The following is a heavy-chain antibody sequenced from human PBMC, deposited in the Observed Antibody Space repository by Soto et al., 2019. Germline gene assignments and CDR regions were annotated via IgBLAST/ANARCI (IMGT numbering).Heavy chain of an antibody. CDR2: ISSGGTTT. D-gene: IGHD6-19*01. CDR3: AREGGSIGGWFGRKFDS. Sequence: GGSLRLSCTAAGFSFSTHAMSWVRQAPGKGLEWVSSISSGGTTTFYAASVEGRFTIARDKSKNTLYLQMNSLRADDTAVYYCAREGGSIGGWFGRKFDSWGQGTQVTVSS. CDR1: GFSFSTHA. V-gene: IGHV3-23*01. J-gene: IGHJ4*02.